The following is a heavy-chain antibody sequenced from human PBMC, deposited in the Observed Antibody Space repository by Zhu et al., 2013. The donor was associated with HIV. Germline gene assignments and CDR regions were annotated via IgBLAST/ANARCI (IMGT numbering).Heavy chain of an antibody. V-gene: IGHV1-69*01. Sequence: QVQLVQSGAEVKKPGSSVKVSCKASGGTFSSYAISWVRQAPGQGLEWMGGIIPIFGTANYAQKFQGRVTITADESTSTAYMELSSLRSEDTAVYYCARDVKLPLVGAGYYGMDVWGQGTTVTVSS. D-gene: IGHD1-1*01. CDR1: GGTFSSYA. CDR2: IIPIFGTA. CDR3: ARDVKLPLVGAGYYGMDV. J-gene: IGHJ6*02.